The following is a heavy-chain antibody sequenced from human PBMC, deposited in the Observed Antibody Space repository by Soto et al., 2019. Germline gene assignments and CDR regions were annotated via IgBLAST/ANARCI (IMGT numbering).Heavy chain of an antibody. CDR2: INHSGST. Sequence: PSETLSLTCAVYGGSFSGYYWSWIRQPKGKGLEWIGEINHSGSTNYNPSLKSRVTISVDTYKNQFSLKLSSVTAADTAVYYCARGYGYDSSGYHTHWGQGTLVTVS. V-gene: IGHV4-34*01. D-gene: IGHD3-22*01. CDR3: ARGYGYDSSGYHTH. CDR1: GGSFSGYY. J-gene: IGHJ4*02.